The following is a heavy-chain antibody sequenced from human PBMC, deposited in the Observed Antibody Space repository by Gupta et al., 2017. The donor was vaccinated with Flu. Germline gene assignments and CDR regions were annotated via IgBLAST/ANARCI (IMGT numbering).Heavy chain of an antibody. D-gene: IGHD1-26*01. V-gene: IGHV3-15*01. CDR2: IKSKTDGGTT. CDR1: GFTFSNAW. Sequence: EVQLVESGGGLVKPGGSLRLSCAASGFTFSNAWMSWVRQAPGKGLEWVGRIKSKTDGGTTDYAAPVKGRFTISRDDSKNTLYLQMNSLKTEDTAVYYCTTDRYTSIVGATGPGAYWGQGTLVTVSS. CDR3: TTDRYTSIVGATGPGAY. J-gene: IGHJ4*02.